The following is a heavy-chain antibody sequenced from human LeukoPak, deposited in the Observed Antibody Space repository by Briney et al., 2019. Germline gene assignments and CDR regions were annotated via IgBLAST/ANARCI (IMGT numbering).Heavy chain of an antibody. V-gene: IGHV1-2*02. Sequence: ASVKVSCKASGYTFTAYYMHWVRQAPGQGLEWMGWINPNSGGTNNAQKFQGRVTMTRDTSISTAYMELSRLRSDDTAVYYCATAEFWSGYLAPYVFDIWGQGTMVTVSS. D-gene: IGHD3-3*01. CDR2: INPNSGGT. CDR1: GYTFTAYY. CDR3: ATAEFWSGYLAPYVFDI. J-gene: IGHJ3*02.